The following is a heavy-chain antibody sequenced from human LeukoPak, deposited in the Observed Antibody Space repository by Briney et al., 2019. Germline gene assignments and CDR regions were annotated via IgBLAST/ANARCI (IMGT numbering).Heavy chain of an antibody. CDR3: ARIRITMVRGPRNWFDP. CDR2: IYYSGST. V-gene: IGHV4-31*03. CDR1: GGSISSGGYY. Sequence: SETLSLTCTVSGGSISSGGYYWSWIRQHPGKGLEWIGYIYYSGSTYYNPSLKSRVTISVDTSKNQFSLKLSSVTAADTAVYYCARIRITMVRGPRNWFDPWGQGTLVTVSS. J-gene: IGHJ5*02. D-gene: IGHD3-10*01.